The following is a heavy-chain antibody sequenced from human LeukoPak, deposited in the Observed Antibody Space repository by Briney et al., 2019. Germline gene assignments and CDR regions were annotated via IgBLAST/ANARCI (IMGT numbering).Heavy chain of an antibody. Sequence: SQTLSLTCTVSGGSISSGGYYWSWIRQHPGRGLEWIGYIYYSGSTYYNPSLKSRVTISVDTSKNQFSLKLSSVTAADTAVYYCARVGADHVFDYWGQGTLVTVSS. V-gene: IGHV4-31*03. CDR1: GGSISSGGYY. CDR3: ARVGADHVFDY. J-gene: IGHJ4*02. D-gene: IGHD3-16*01. CDR2: IYYSGST.